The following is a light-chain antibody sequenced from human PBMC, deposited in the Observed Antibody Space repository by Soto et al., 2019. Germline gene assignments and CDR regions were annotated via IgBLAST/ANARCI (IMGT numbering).Light chain of an antibody. J-gene: IGKJ1*01. Sequence: DIVMTQSPDSLAVSLDERATINCKSTQTVLYRSTNKNYLAWYQQKPGQPPKLLIYWASTRESGVPDRFSGSGSGTDFTLTISSLQAEDVAVYYCQQYFTTPPTFGQGTKVEIK. CDR1: QTVLYRSTNKNY. CDR3: QQYFTTPPT. CDR2: WAS. V-gene: IGKV4-1*01.